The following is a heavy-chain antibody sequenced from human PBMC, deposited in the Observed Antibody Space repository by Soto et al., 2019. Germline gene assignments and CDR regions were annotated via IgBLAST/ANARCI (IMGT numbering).Heavy chain of an antibody. CDR1: GGSFSGYY. Sequence: PSETLSLTCAVYGGSFSGYYWSWIRQPPGKGLEWIGEINHSGSTNYNPSLKSRVTISVDTSKNQFSLKLSSVTAADTAVYYCARVPHNWFDPWGQGTLVTVSS. V-gene: IGHV4-34*01. J-gene: IGHJ5*02. CDR3: ARVPHNWFDP. CDR2: INHSGST.